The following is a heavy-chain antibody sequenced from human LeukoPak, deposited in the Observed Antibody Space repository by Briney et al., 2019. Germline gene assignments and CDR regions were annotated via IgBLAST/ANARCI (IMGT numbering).Heavy chain of an antibody. D-gene: IGHD6-19*01. V-gene: IGHV4-34*01. CDR3: ASSLSSGWYRRLGY. J-gene: IGHJ4*02. Sequence: PSETLSLTCAVYGGSFSGYYWSWIRQPPGKGLEWIGEINHSGGTNYNPSLKSRVTISVDTSKNQFSLKLSSVTAADTAVYYCASSLSSGWYRRLGYWGQGTLVTVSS. CDR2: INHSGGT. CDR1: GGSFSGYY.